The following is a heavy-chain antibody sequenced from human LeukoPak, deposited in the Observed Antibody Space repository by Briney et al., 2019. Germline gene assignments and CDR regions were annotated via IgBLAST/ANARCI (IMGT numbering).Heavy chain of an antibody. CDR2: IKLDGEK. Sequence: GGSLRLSCAVSGFTFSSNWINWVRQAPGRGLEWVASIKLDGEKYYVDSVKGRFTISRDNAKNSLYLQMNSLRAEDTAVYYCARVLWVQNYYYGMVVWGQGTTVTVSS. CDR3: ARVLWVQNYYYGMVV. J-gene: IGHJ6*02. D-gene: IGHD3-16*01. CDR1: GFTFSSNW. V-gene: IGHV3-7*04.